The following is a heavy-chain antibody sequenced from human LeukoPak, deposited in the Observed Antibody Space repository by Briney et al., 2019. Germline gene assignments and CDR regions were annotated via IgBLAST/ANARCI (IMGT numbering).Heavy chain of an antibody. D-gene: IGHD3-3*01. CDR3: ASGRRFLERYDY. CDR2: INHSGST. CDR1: GGSFSGYY. Sequence: SETLSLACAVYGGSFSGYYWSWIRQPPGKGPEWIGEINHSGSTNYNPPLKSRVTISVDTSKNQFSLKLSSVTAADTAVYYCASGRRFLERYDYWGQGTLVPVSS. V-gene: IGHV4-34*01. J-gene: IGHJ4*02.